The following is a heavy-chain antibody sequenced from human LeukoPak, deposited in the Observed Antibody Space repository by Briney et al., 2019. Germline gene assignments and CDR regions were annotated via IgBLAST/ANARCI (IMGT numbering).Heavy chain of an antibody. CDR2: ISYDGSNK. CDR1: GFTFSSYG. D-gene: IGHD1-26*01. J-gene: IGHJ5*02. V-gene: IGHV3-30*18. CDR3: AKDYGSFPGT. Sequence: GRSLRLSCAASGFTFSSYGMHWVRQAPGKGLEWVAVISYDGSNKYYADSVKGRFTISRDNSKNTLYLQMNSLRAEDTAAYYCAKDYGSFPGTWGQGTLVTVSS.